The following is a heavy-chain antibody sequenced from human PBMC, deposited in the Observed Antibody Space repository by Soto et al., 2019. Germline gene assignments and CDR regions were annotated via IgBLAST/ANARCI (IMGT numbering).Heavy chain of an antibody. D-gene: IGHD2-2*01. CDR3: AKVGDIVAEPAGTPYWYFDL. Sequence: EVQLLESGGGLVQPGGSLRLACAPSGFTFGNYAMNWVRQAPGKGLEWVSGVSSSGSRTYYADSVKGRFTISRDNFKNMLYLQMNSLRAEDTAVYYCAKVGDIVAEPAGTPYWYFDLWGRGTLVTVSS. V-gene: IGHV3-23*01. CDR1: GFTFGNYA. CDR2: VSSSGSRT. J-gene: IGHJ2*01.